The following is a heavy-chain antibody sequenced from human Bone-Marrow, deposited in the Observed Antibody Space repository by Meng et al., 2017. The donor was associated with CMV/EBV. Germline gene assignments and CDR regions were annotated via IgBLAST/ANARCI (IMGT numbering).Heavy chain of an antibody. CDR1: GFIFSNYG. Sequence: GESLKISCAASGFIFSNYGMHWVRLTPDKGLEWVAFIRYDGSNSYYADSVEGRFTISRDNSKNTLYLQMSSLRSEDTAGYYCAKDRSGTYSYGMDVWGQGTRVTGSS. J-gene: IGHJ6*02. CDR2: IRYDGSNS. V-gene: IGHV3-30*02. CDR3: AKDRSGTYSYGMDV. D-gene: IGHD2-15*01.